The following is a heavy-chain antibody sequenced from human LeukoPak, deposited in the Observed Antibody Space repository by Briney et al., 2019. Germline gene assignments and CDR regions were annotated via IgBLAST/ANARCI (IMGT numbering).Heavy chain of an antibody. Sequence: ASVKVSCKASGYTFTGYYMHWVRQAPGQGLEWMGRINPNSGGTNYAQKFQGRVTMTRDTSISTAYMELSRLRSDDTAVYYCARDFRGKAKTQRWGQGTLVTVSS. CDR1: GYTFTGYY. J-gene: IGHJ4*02. CDR2: INPNSGGT. CDR3: ARDFRGKAKTQR. V-gene: IGHV1-2*06. D-gene: IGHD3-10*01.